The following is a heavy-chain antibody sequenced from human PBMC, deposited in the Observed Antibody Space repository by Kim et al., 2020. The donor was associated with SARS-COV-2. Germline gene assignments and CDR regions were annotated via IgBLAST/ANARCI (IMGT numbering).Heavy chain of an antibody. D-gene: IGHD4-17*01. J-gene: IGHJ6*03. CDR3: ARGYGDYEDYYYYYMDV. V-gene: IGHV3-48*02. Sequence: VKGRFTISRDKAKNSLYLQMNSLRDEDTAVYYCARGYGDYEDYYYYYMDVWGKGTTVTVSS.